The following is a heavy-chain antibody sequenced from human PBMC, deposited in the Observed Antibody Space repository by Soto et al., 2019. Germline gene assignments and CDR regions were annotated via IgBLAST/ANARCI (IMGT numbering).Heavy chain of an antibody. Sequence: QVQLVESGGGVVQPGRSLRLSCAASGFTFSNHGMHWARQAPGKGLDWVAAIRYDGSNKYYADSVNVRFTISRDSSKNTLYLQMNSLRAEDTAVYYRARDSCSGFGCHSRFFDYWGQGARVTVS. CDR3: ARDSCSGFGCHSRFFDY. V-gene: IGHV3-33*01. CDR1: GFTFSNHG. J-gene: IGHJ4*02. CDR2: IRYDGSNK. D-gene: IGHD2-15*01.